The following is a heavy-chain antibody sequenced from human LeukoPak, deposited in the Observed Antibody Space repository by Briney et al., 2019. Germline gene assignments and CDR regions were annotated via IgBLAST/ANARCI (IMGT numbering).Heavy chain of an antibody. CDR2: IRSKAYCGTT. CDR1: GFTFGDYA. V-gene: IGHV3-49*04. J-gene: IGHJ6*03. CDR3: TRAPITIDVTRRDYYYYYMDV. Sequence: GGSLRLSCTASGFTFGDYAMSWVRQAPGKGLEWVGFIRSKAYCGTTEYAASVKGRFTISRDDSKSIAYLQMNSLKTEDTAVYYCTRAPITIDVTRRDYYYYYMDVWGKGTTVTISS. D-gene: IGHD3-3*01.